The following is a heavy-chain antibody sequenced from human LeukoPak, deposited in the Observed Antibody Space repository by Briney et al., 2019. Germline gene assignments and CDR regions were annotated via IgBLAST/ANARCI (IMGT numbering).Heavy chain of an antibody. CDR3: ARGESSGGNYYYYGMDV. V-gene: IGHV1-69*13. J-gene: IGHJ6*02. CDR2: IIPIFGTA. D-gene: IGHD6-19*01. CDR1: GGTFSSYA. Sequence: ASVKVSCKASGGTFSSYAISWVRQAPGQGLEWMGGIIPIFGTANYAQKFQGRVTITADESTSTAYMELSSLRSEDTAVNYCARGESSGGNYYYYGMDVWGQGTTVTVSS.